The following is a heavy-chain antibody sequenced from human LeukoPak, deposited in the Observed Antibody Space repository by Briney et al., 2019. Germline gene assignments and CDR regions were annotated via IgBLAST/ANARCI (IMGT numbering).Heavy chain of an antibody. CDR1: GGSISSYY. J-gene: IGHJ6*02. V-gene: IGHV4-59*01. CDR3: ARDLGYCSSTSCYRSYYYYGMDV. CDR2: IYYSGST. D-gene: IGHD2-2*02. Sequence: SETLSLTCTVSGGSISSYYWSWIRQPPGEGLEWIEYIYYSGSTNYNPSLKSRVTISVDTSKNQFSLKLSSVTAADTAVYYCARDLGYCSSTSCYRSYYYYGMDVWGQGATVTVSS.